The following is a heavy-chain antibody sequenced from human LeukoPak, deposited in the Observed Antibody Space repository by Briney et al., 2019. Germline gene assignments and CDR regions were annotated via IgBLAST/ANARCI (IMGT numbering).Heavy chain of an antibody. CDR1: GYTFTGYY. CDR3: AKRYFDSGSYFPFDH. J-gene: IGHJ4*02. D-gene: IGHD3-10*01. V-gene: IGHV1-2*02. CDR2: INPNSGGT. Sequence: GASVKVPCKASGYTFTGYYLHWVRQAPGQGHEWMGWINPNSGGTGYAQKFQGRVTMTRDTSISTAYMELSRLRSDDTAVYYCAKRYFDSGSYFPFDHWGQGTLVTVSS.